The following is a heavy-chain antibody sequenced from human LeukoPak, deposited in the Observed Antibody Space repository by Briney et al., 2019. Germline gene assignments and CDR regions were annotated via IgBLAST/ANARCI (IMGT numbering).Heavy chain of an antibody. J-gene: IGHJ3*02. CDR2: IGTYNGNT. CDR1: GYTFINYA. Sequence: ASVKVSCKASGYTFINYAISWVRQAPGQGLEWMGWIGTYNGNTKYAQEFQGRVTMTTDTSTSTGYMELRYLRSDDTAVYFCVREWDHTRMTFDIWGQGTMVTVSS. D-gene: IGHD1-26*01. V-gene: IGHV1-18*01. CDR3: VREWDHTRMTFDI.